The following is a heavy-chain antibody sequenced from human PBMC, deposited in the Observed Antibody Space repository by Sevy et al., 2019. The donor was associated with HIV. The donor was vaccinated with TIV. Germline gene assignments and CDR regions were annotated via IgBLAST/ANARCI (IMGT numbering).Heavy chain of an antibody. CDR2: ISWNSGSI. CDR3: AKDAGGQWLVYYYYMDV. CDR1: GFTVDDYA. J-gene: IGHJ6*03. D-gene: IGHD6-19*01. V-gene: IGHV3-9*01. Sequence: GGSLRLSCAASGFTVDDYAMHWVRQAPGKGLEWVSGISWNSGSIGYADSVKGRFTISRDNAKNSLYLQMNSLRAEDTALYYCAKDAGGQWLVYYYYMDVWGKGTTVTVSS.